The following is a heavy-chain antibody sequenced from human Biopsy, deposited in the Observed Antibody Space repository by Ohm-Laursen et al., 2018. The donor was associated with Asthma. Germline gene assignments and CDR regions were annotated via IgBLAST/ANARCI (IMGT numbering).Heavy chain of an antibody. CDR3: ARGVDRVTGLLDHFDS. J-gene: IGHJ4*02. CDR1: GGSISISGFY. V-gene: IGHV4-61*08. CDR2: VYYSGST. D-gene: IGHD2-21*02. Sequence: SDTLSLTCSVAGGSISISGFYWSWIRQPPGKGLESIGHVYYSGSTNYNPSLKSRVTISIDASKNQFSLKLTSVTAADTAVYYCARGVDRVTGLLDHFDSWGQGTLVTVSS.